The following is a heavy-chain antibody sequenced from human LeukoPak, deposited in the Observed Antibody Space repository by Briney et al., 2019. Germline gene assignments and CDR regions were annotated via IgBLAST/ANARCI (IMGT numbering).Heavy chain of an antibody. V-gene: IGHV1-18*01. Sequence: ASVKVSCKASAYTFTSYGISWVRQAPGQGLEWMGWISAYNGNTNYAQKLQGRVTMTTDTSTSTAYMELRSLRSDDTAVYYCARVYYDILTGYPYPGYWGQGTLVTVSS. CDR1: AYTFTSYG. CDR2: ISAYNGNT. D-gene: IGHD3-9*01. J-gene: IGHJ4*02. CDR3: ARVYYDILTGYPYPGY.